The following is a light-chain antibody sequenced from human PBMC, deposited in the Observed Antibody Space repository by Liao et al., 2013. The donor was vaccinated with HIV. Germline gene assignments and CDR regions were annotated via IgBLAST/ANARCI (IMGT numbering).Light chain of an antibody. V-gene: IGLV3-25*02. Sequence: SYELTQPPSVSVSPGQTARITCSGDALPKQYAYWYQQKSGQAPVLLIYKDTERPSGIPERFSGSNSGNTATLTISRVEAGDEADYYCQVWDSNSDHHVVFGGGTKLTRP. CDR1: ALPKQY. J-gene: IGLJ2*01. CDR2: KDT. CDR3: QVWDSNSDHHVV.